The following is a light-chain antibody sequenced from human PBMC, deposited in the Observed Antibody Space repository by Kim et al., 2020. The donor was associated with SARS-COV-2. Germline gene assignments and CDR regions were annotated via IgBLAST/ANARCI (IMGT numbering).Light chain of an antibody. Sequence: ASTGDSVTITCRASQDIRNSLAWYQQKPGKAPELLIYDAFTLQSGVPPRFSGSGSGTDFTLTISSLQSEDLATYYCQQHYIYPLTFGGGTKVDIK. CDR2: DAF. CDR3: QQHYIYPLT. CDR1: QDIRNS. J-gene: IGKJ4*01. V-gene: IGKV1-8*01.